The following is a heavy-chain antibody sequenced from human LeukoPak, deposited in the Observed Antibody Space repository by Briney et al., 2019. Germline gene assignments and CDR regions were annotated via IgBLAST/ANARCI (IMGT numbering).Heavy chain of an antibody. CDR2: IITILGTA. J-gene: IGHJ4*02. CDR1: GGTFSSYA. V-gene: IGHV1-69*13. Sequence: SVKVSCKASGGTFSSYAITWVRQAPGPGLEWMGGIITILGTASYAQKFQGRVTITADESASMSYMELSSLRSEDTAVYYCARGSPEKSITDYWGQGTLVTVSS. D-gene: IGHD3-10*01. CDR3: ARGSPEKSITDY.